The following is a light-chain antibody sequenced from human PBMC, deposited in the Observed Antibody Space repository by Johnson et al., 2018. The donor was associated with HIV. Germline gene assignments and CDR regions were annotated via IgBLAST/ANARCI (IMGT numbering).Light chain of an antibody. CDR2: DSD. CDR1: NSNIGYNS. V-gene: IGLV1-51*01. CDR3: GTWDSSLSEYV. J-gene: IGLJ1*01. Sequence: QSVLTQPPSVSAAPGQRVTISCSGNNSNIGYNSVSWYQQVPGTAPKLLIYDSDKRPSGIPDRFSGSRSGTSATLGVTGLQAGDEVDYYCGTWDSSLSEYVFGTGTKVTVL.